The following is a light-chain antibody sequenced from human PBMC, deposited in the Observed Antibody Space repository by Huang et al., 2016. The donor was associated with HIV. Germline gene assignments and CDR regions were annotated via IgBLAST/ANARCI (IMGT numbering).Light chain of an antibody. CDR3: QQYYSSPQT. CDR2: WAS. Sequence: DIIMTQSPDSLAVSLGERATLNCRSSQSVYSSSYSKDYMAWFQQKPGQPPRLLLFWASTREAGVPDRFSGSGSGTHFTLTIANLEAEDAAIYYCQQYYSSPQTFGQGTRVEVK. V-gene: IGKV4-1*01. CDR1: QSVYSSSYSKDY. J-gene: IGKJ1*01.